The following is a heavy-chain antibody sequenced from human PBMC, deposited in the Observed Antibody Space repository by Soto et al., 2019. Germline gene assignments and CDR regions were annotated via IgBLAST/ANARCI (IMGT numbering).Heavy chain of an antibody. Sequence: GSLRLSCEAAGFTFSDYYMSWIRQAPGKGLEWVSYISSSGSTIYYADSVKGRFTISRDNAKNSLYLQMNSLRAEDTAVYYCARDMGGVGGYSGYDQPTDIDYWGQGTLVTVSS. V-gene: IGHV3-11*01. CDR2: ISSSGSTI. D-gene: IGHD5-12*01. J-gene: IGHJ4*02. CDR1: GFTFSDYY. CDR3: ARDMGGVGGYSGYDQPTDIDY.